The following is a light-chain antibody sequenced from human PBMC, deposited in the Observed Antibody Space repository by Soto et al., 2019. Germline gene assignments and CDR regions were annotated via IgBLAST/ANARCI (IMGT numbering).Light chain of an antibody. CDR3: QQYGNSPFT. J-gene: IGKJ3*01. Sequence: EIVLTQSPGTLSLSPGERATLSCRASQSVSSSYLAWYQQKLGQAPRLLIYGASSRATGIPDRFSGSGSGTAFTLTISRLEPEDFAVYYCQQYGNSPFTFGPGTKVDIK. CDR2: GAS. V-gene: IGKV3-20*01. CDR1: QSVSSSY.